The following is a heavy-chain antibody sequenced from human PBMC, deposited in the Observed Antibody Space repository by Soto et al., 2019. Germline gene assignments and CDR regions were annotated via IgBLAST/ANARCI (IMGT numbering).Heavy chain of an antibody. J-gene: IGHJ5*02. CDR3: AREDDTTGHYSWFDP. Sequence: QVQLEQSGPELKKPGSSVKVSCKPSGVTFDSFTFSWVRQAPGQGLEWMGGFVPMFGSASVAQRFQGRVRITADASTGIGYMELSDLRSDDSAMYYCAREDDTTGHYSWFDPWGPGTLVTVSS. CDR2: FVPMFGSA. D-gene: IGHD3-22*01. V-gene: IGHV1-69*01. CDR1: GVTFDSFT.